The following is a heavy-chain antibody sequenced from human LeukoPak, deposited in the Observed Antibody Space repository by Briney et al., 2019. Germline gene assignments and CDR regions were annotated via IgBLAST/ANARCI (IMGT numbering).Heavy chain of an antibody. CDR2: IYYSGST. Sequence: KPSETLSLTCTVSGGSISSHYWSWIRQPPGKGLEWIGYIYYSGSTNYNPSLKSRVTISVDTSKNQFSLKLSSVTAADTAVYYCVSGYSYGPFHWGQGTLVTVSS. D-gene: IGHD5-18*01. V-gene: IGHV4-59*11. CDR1: GGSISSHY. CDR3: VSGYSYGPFH. J-gene: IGHJ4*02.